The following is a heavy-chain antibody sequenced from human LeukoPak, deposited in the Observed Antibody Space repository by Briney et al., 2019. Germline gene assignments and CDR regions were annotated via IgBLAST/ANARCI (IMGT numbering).Heavy chain of an antibody. CDR1: GFTFSSYS. CDR2: ISGSGGRI. V-gene: IGHV3-23*01. D-gene: IGHD1-1*01. CDR3: AKNPRLEGWIYFDS. Sequence: GGSLRLSCAASGFTFSSYSMSWVRQAPGKGLEWVPSISGSGGRIDYADSVKGRFTISRDNSKNTLSLQMNSLTAEDTAVYYCAKNPRLEGWIYFDSWGQGILVTVSS. J-gene: IGHJ4*02.